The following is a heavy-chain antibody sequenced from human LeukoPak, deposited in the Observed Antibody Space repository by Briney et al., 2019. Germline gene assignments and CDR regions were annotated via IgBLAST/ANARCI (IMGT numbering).Heavy chain of an antibody. CDR1: GFTFSSYS. CDR2: ISYDGSNK. CDR3: ARGHKIRGASEYYFDY. V-gene: IGHV3-30*03. Sequence: GGSLRLSCAASGFTFSSYSMNWVRQAPGKGLEWVAVISYDGSNKYYADSVKGRFTISRDNSKNTLYLQMNSLRAEDTAVYYCARGHKIRGASEYYFDYWGQGTLVTVSS. D-gene: IGHD3-10*01. J-gene: IGHJ4*02.